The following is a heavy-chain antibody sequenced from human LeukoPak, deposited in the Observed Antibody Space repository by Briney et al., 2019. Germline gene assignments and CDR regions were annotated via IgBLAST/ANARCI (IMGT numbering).Heavy chain of an antibody. CDR3: ARVPTLLWFGDAFDI. J-gene: IGHJ3*02. Sequence: ASVKVSCTASGYTFTGYYMHWVRQAPGQGLEWMGWINPNSGGTNYAQKFQGRVTMTRDTSISTAYMELSRLRSDDTAVYYCARVPTLLWFGDAFDIWGQGTMVTVSS. D-gene: IGHD3-10*01. CDR2: INPNSGGT. V-gene: IGHV1-2*02. CDR1: GYTFTGYY.